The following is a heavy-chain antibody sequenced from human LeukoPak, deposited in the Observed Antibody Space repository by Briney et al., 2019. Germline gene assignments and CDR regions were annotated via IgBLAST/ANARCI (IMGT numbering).Heavy chain of an antibody. CDR1: GGSFSGYY. CDR2: INHSGST. Sequence: ASETLSLTCAVYGGSFSGYYWSWIRQPPGKGLEWIGEINHSGSTNYNPSLKSRVTISVDTSKNQFSLKLSSTTAADTAVYYYATLYYDSSGYIWGQGTMVTVSS. CDR3: ATLYYDSSGYI. J-gene: IGHJ3*02. V-gene: IGHV4-34*01. D-gene: IGHD3-22*01.